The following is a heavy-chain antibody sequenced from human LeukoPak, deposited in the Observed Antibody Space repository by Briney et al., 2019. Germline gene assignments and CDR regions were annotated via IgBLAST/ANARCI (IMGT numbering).Heavy chain of an antibody. CDR2: ISFTGKT. D-gene: IGHD3-22*01. CDR1: GGSISGYY. CDR3: ARSHQGWYYDNSGQYYFDT. J-gene: IGHJ4*02. V-gene: IGHV4-59*08. Sequence: SETLSLTCTVSGGSISGYYWSWIRQSPGKRLEWIAYISFTGKTNYNPPLKSRVTISLDTSKTHFSLTLSSLTAADTAVYYCARSHQGWYYDNSGQYYFDTWGQGALVTVSS.